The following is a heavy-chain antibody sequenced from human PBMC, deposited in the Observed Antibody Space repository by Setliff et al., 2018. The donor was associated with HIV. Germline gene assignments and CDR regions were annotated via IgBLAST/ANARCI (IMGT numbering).Heavy chain of an antibody. Sequence: PSETLSLTGDVSGGSISDFYWSWIRQSPRWGLEWIGYVHTSGRSNYNLSLKRRPTISVDTSTNQFSLKLTSLTAADTAVYYCVRGGTGWLRGLFDYWGRGILVTVSS. CDR3: VRGGTGWLRGLFDY. J-gene: IGHJ4*02. CDR1: GGSISDFY. CDR2: VHTSGRS. D-gene: IGHD5-12*01. V-gene: IGHV4-4*08.